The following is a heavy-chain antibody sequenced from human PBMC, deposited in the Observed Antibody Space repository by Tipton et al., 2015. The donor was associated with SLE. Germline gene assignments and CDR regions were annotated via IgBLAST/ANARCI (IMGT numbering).Heavy chain of an antibody. CDR1: GGSISSYY. CDR2: IHYSGSS. V-gene: IGHV4-59*01. Sequence: TLSLTCTISGGSISSYYWSWIRQPPGKGLQWIGYIHYSGSSNYNPSLKSRVTMSVDTSKNQFSLKLSSVTAADTALDYCARANDAEYGGAFYIWGQGTVVTVSS. CDR3: ARANDAEYGGAFYI. J-gene: IGHJ3*02. D-gene: IGHD4-17*01.